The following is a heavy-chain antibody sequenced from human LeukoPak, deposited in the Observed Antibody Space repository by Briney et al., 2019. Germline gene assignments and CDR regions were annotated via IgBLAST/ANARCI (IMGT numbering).Heavy chain of an antibody. CDR2: IYYSGST. CDR3: ARDLYSSSWLNYFDY. D-gene: IGHD6-13*01. J-gene: IGHJ4*02. CDR1: GGSISSSSYY. Sequence: SETLSLTCTVSGGSISSSSYYWSWIRQPPGKGLEWIGYIYYSGSTNYNPSLKSRVTISVDTSKNQFSLKLSSVTAADTAVYYCARDLYSSSWLNYFDYWGQGTLVTVSS. V-gene: IGHV4-61*01.